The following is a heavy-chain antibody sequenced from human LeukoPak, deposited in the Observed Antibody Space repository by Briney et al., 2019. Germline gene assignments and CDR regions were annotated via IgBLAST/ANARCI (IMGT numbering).Heavy chain of an antibody. Sequence: SETLSLTCTVSGYSISSSYYWGWIRQPPGKGLEWIGSIHHSGSTYYNPTLKSRVTVSVDTFKTQISLTLSSVTAAETAVYYCARDRFGMSATGTDFDYWGQGILVTVSS. CDR2: IHHSGST. V-gene: IGHV4-38-2*02. J-gene: IGHJ4*02. D-gene: IGHD6-13*01. CDR3: ARDRFGMSATGTDFDY. CDR1: GYSISSSYY.